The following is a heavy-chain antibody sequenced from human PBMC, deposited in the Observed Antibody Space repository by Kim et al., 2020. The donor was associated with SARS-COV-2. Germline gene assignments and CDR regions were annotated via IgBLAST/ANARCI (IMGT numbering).Heavy chain of an antibody. J-gene: IGHJ1*01. Sequence: GGSLRLSCAASGFTFSSYAMHWVRQAPGKGLEWVALISYDGSNKYYADSVKGRFTISRDNSKNTLYLQMNSLRAEDTAVYYCARDGVQGVPAAEYFQHWGQGTLVTVSS. V-gene: IGHV3-30-3*01. D-gene: IGHD2-2*01. CDR2: ISYDGSNK. CDR1: GFTFSSYA. CDR3: ARDGVQGVPAAEYFQH.